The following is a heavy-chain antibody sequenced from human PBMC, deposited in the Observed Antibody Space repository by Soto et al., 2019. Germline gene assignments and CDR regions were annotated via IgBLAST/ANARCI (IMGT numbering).Heavy chain of an antibody. CDR1: GYTXSTYD. Sequence: SXKVSCTASGYTXSTYDINWVRQAPGQGLEWLGWMDPNSGSTGYAQNFQGRITMTRNISRKTAHMELSSLKSEDTAVYYCARERKFDFWRKGLDVWGQGTTVTVSS. CDR3: ARERKFDFWRKGLDV. D-gene: IGHD3-3*01. J-gene: IGHJ6*02. CDR2: MDPNSGST. V-gene: IGHV1-8*01.